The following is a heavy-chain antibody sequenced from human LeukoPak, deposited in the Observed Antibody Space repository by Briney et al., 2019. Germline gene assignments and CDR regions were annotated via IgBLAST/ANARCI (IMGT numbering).Heavy chain of an antibody. CDR3: ARGGYGDSGDWYFDL. CDR2: IDPNSGGT. Sequence: ASVKVSCKTSGYTFTGYYMHWVRQAPGQGLEWMGWIDPNSGGTNYAQKFQGRVTMTRDTSISTAYMELSRLRSDDTAVYYCARGGYGDSGDWYFDLWGRGTLVTVSS. J-gene: IGHJ2*01. CDR1: GYTFTGYY. V-gene: IGHV1-2*02. D-gene: IGHD4-17*01.